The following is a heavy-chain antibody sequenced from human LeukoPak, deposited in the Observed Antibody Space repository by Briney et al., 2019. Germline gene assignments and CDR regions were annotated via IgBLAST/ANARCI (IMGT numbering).Heavy chain of an antibody. J-gene: IGHJ4*02. CDR1: GGSISSYY. V-gene: IGHV4-59*01. CDR2: IYYSGST. CDR3: ARSSGYYGGCFDY. D-gene: IGHD3-22*01. Sequence: SQTLSLTCTVSGGSISSYYWSWIRQYPGKGLEWIGYIYYSGSTNYNPSLKSRVTISVDTSRNQFSLKLSSVTAADTAVYYCARSSGYYGGCFDYWGQGTLVTVSS.